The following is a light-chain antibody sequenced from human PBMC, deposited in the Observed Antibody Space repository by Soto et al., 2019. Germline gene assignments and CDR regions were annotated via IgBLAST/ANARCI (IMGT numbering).Light chain of an antibody. CDR1: QGISDS. J-gene: IGKJ1*01. Sequence: DIQMTQSPSSLSASVGDRVTITCRASQGISDSLAWYQQKPGKVPKLLIYAASTLQSGVPSRFSGSGSGTDFNLTITSLQPEDVATYYCQKYDSAPHTFGQGTKVEIK. V-gene: IGKV1-27*01. CDR3: QKYDSAPHT. CDR2: AAS.